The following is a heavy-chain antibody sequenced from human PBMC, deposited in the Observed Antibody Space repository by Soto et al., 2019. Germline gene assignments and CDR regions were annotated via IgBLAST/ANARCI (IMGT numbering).Heavy chain of an antibody. CDR3: TTDPSRVYYDYVWGSYRSPVG. V-gene: IGHV3-15*07. J-gene: IGHJ4*02. Sequence: GGSLRLSCAASGFTFSNAWMNWVRQAPGKGLEWVGRIKSKTDGGTTDYAAPVKGRFTISRDDSKNTLYLQMNSLKTEDTAVYYCTTDPSRVYYDYVWGSYRSPVGWGQGTLVTVSS. CDR1: GFTFSNAW. D-gene: IGHD3-16*02. CDR2: IKSKTDGGTT.